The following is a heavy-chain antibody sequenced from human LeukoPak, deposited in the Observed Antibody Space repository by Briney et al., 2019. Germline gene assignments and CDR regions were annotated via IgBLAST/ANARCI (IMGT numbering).Heavy chain of an antibody. CDR1: GYTFTSYG. Sequence: ASVKVSCKASGYTFTSYGISWVRQAPGQGLEWMGWISAYNCNTNYAQKLQGRVTMTTDTSTSTAYMELRSLRSDDTAVYYCASGIVVVPAATDAFDIWGQGTMVTVSS. D-gene: IGHD2-2*01. J-gene: IGHJ3*02. V-gene: IGHV1-18*04. CDR3: ASGIVVVPAATDAFDI. CDR2: ISAYNCNT.